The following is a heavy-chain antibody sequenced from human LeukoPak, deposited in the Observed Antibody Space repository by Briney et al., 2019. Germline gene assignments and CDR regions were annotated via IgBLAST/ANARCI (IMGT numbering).Heavy chain of an antibody. CDR1: GGSISSYY. CDR3: AREGNNHYYHSDAFDI. Sequence: SETLSLTCTVSGGSISSYYWSWIRQPPGEGLEWIGYIYYSGSTNYNPSLKSRVTISVDTSKNQFSLKLSSATAADTAVYYCAREGNNHYYHSDAFDIWGQGTMVTVSS. J-gene: IGHJ3*02. CDR2: IYYSGST. D-gene: IGHD3-22*01. V-gene: IGHV4-59*01.